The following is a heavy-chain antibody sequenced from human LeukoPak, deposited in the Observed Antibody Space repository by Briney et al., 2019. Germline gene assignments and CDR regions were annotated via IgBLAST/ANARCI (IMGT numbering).Heavy chain of an antibody. V-gene: IGHV1-2*02. CDR2: MHPNSGGT. Sequence: ASVKVSCKASGYTFTGYFIHWVRQAPGQGLEWMGWMHPNSGGTRYTQKFQGRVTMTRDTSISTAYMELSRLRSDDTAVYYCARGGPLSDDYWGQGTLVTVSS. J-gene: IGHJ4*02. D-gene: IGHD2/OR15-2a*01. CDR3: ARGGPLSDDY. CDR1: GYTFTGYF.